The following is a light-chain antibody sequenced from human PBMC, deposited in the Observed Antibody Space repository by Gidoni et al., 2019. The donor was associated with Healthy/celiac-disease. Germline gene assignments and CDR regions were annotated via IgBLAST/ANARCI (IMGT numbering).Light chain of an antibody. CDR2: WAS. V-gene: IGKV4-1*01. CDR1: QSVLYSSNNKNY. CDR3: QQYYSTPYT. Sequence: DIVMTQSPDSLDVSLGERATINCKSSQSVLYSSNNKNYLAWYQQKPGQPPKLRIYWASTRESGVPDRFSGSGSGTDFTLTISSLQAEDVAVYYCQQYYSTPYTFGQGTKLEIK. J-gene: IGKJ2*01.